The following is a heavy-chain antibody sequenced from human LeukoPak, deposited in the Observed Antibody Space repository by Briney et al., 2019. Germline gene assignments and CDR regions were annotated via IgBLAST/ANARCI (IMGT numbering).Heavy chain of an antibody. V-gene: IGHV4-59*01. D-gene: IGHD3-10*01. CDR1: GGSISSYY. Sequence: PSETLSLTCTVSGGSISSYYWSWIRQPPGKGLEWMADIYYSGSTNYNPTLKSRVTISVDTSKNQFSLKLSSVTAADTAVYYCASLAVGYFDYWGQGTLVTVSS. J-gene: IGHJ4*02. CDR3: ASLAVGYFDY. CDR2: IYYSGST.